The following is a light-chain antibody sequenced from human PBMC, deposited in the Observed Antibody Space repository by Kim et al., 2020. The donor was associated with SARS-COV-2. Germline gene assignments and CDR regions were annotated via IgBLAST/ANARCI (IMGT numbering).Light chain of an antibody. J-gene: IGKJ2*02. CDR3: QQYNNWPLPCT. V-gene: IGKV3-15*01. CDR2: GTS. CDR1: QSFGTT. Sequence: PRETASPSCRASQSFGTTLAWYQQKPGLAPRLLLYGTSIRATGIPARFSGSGSGTEFTLTISSLQSEDFAVYYCQQYNNWPLPCTFGQGTKLEI.